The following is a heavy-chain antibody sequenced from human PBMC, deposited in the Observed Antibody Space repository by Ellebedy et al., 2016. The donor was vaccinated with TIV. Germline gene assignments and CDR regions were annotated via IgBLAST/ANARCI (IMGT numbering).Heavy chain of an antibody. Sequence: GESLKISCTASGFTFRIYSMNWVRQAPGKGLEWISYMTSNEKTINYADSVKGRFTISRDNAKNSLYLQMNNLRDEDTGVYYCARSVELRFDSWGQGTLVTVSS. J-gene: IGHJ4*02. CDR3: ARSVELRFDS. CDR2: MTSNEKTI. D-gene: IGHD3-16*01. CDR1: GFTFRIYS. V-gene: IGHV3-48*02.